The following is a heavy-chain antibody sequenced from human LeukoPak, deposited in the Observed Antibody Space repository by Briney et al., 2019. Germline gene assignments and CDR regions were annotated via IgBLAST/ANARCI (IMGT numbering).Heavy chain of an antibody. CDR1: GFTFSSYA. V-gene: IGHV3-23*01. D-gene: IGHD4-17*01. Sequence: PGGSLRLSCAASGFTFSSYAMHWVRQAPGKGLEWFSSISGSGGSTWYADSVKGRFTISRDNSKNTLYLQMNSLRAEDTAVYYCAKSYGDYIPINWFDPWGQGTLVTVSS. CDR3: AKSYGDYIPINWFDP. J-gene: IGHJ5*02. CDR2: ISGSGGST.